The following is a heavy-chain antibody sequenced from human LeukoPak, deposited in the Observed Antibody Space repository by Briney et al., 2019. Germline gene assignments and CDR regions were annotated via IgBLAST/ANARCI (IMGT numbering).Heavy chain of an antibody. V-gene: IGHV4-59*01. J-gene: IGHJ4*02. CDR3: ARLNYYDSSSYYFDY. CDR2: ISYSGNT. CDR1: GGSIGNYH. Sequence: SETLSLTCTVSGGSIGNYHWSWIRQPPGKGLEWIGYISYSGNTNYNPSLKGRVTISIDTSKTQFSLKLNSVTAADTAVYFCARLNYYDSSSYYFDYWGQGTLVPVSS. D-gene: IGHD3-22*01.